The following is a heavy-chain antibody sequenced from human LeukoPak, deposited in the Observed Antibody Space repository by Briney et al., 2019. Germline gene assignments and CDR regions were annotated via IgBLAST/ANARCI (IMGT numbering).Heavy chain of an antibody. CDR1: GFTFSSYA. J-gene: IGHJ6*02. CDR3: AKDQRYGDYGMDV. CDR2: ISGSGGST. V-gene: IGHV3-23*01. D-gene: IGHD4-17*01. Sequence: PGGSLRLSCAPSGFTFSSYAMSWVRQAPGKGLEWVSAISGSGGSTYYADSVKGRFTISRDNSKNTLYLQMNSLRAEDTAVYYCAKDQRYGDYGMDVWGQGTTVTVSS.